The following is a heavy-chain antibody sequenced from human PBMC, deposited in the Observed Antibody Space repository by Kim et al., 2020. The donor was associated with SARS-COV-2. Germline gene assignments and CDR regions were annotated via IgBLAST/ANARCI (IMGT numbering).Heavy chain of an antibody. CDR3: ARSPWPHPIDY. D-gene: IGHD5-12*01. CDR1: GFTFSNYW. V-gene: IGHV3-74*01. CDR2: INTDGTNT. Sequence: GGSLRLSCGASGFTFSNYWMHWVRLGPGRGPVWVSRINTDGTNTGYADSVVGRFTISRDNAKNTLYLQMNSLTGDDTAVYYCARSPWPHPIDYWGQGT. J-gene: IGHJ4*02.